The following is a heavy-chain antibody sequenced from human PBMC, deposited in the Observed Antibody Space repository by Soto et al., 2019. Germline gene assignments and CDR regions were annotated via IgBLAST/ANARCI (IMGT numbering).Heavy chain of an antibody. D-gene: IGHD3-10*01. V-gene: IGHV5-51*01. CDR3: ARPGLRGVFKDYFHY. J-gene: IGHJ1*01. CDR2: IYPGDSDT. Sequence: PRESLKISCKGSGYSFTDYWIGWVRQMPGKGLEWMGIIYPGDSDTRYILSFQGQVTISVDKSTNTAYLQWSSLKASDTAMYYCARPGLRGVFKDYFHYWGQGTLVTVSS. CDR1: GYSFTDYW.